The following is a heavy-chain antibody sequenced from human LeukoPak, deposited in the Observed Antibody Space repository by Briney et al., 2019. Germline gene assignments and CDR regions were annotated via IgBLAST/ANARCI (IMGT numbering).Heavy chain of an antibody. J-gene: IGHJ4*02. CDR1: GGSFSGYY. CDR3: ARGSTPPRYSSSPTGFDYWAKRSASRYSSSPTGFDY. Sequence: SETLSLTCAVYGGSFSGYYWSWIRQPPGKGLEWIGEINPSGSTNNNTTLKSRVTNAVDTSKNQFSLKRSSVTAADTAVYYCARGSTPPRYSSSPTGFDYWAKRSASRYSSSPTGFDYWGQGTLVTVSS. D-gene: IGHD6-13*01. V-gene: IGHV4-34*01. CDR2: INPSGST.